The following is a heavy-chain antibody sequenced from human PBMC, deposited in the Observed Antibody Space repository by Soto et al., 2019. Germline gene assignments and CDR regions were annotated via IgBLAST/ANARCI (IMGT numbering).Heavy chain of an antibody. J-gene: IGHJ4*02. CDR2: NSGRGGST. Sequence: EVQLLESGGGLVQPGVPVTLPCAACGFTFSRCHMRWPRRAPGEAREWVSANSGRGGSTHYADSVKGRFTISRDNSKNTLYLQMNSLRAEDTAVYYCAKDYDPSYYYDSSGYYNLHYFDYWGQGTLVTVSS. CDR3: AKDYDPSYYYDSSGYYNLHYFDY. V-gene: IGHV3-23*01. CDR1: GFTFSRCH. D-gene: IGHD3-22*01.